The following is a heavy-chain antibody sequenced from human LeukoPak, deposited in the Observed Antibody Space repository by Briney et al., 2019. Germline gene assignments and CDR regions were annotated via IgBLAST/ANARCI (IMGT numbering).Heavy chain of an antibody. Sequence: GASVKVSCKASGGTFSSYAISWVRQAPGKGLEWMGGFDPEDGETIYAQKFQGRVTMTEDTSTDTAYMELSSLRSEDTAVYYCTRSVAAGFYYFDYWGQGTLVTVSS. J-gene: IGHJ4*02. CDR2: FDPEDGET. D-gene: IGHD6-13*01. V-gene: IGHV1-24*01. CDR1: GGTFSSYA. CDR3: TRSVAAGFYYFDY.